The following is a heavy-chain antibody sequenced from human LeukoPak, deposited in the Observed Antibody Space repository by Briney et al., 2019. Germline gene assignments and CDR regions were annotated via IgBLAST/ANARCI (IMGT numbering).Heavy chain of an antibody. CDR1: GFTFSSYA. V-gene: IGHV3-30-3*01. J-gene: IGHJ1*01. CDR2: ISYDGSNK. Sequence: GGSLRLSCAASGFTFSSYAMHWVRQAPGKGLEWVAVISYDGSNKYYADSVKGRFTISRDNSKNTLYLQMNSLRAEDTAVYYCAREGPVYSSSSGHWGQGTLVTVSS. CDR3: AREGPVYSSSSGH. D-gene: IGHD6-13*01.